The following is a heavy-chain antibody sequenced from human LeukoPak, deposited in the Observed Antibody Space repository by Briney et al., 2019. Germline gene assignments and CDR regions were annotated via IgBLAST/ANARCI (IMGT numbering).Heavy chain of an antibody. CDR1: GFTFSSYS. J-gene: IGHJ4*02. Sequence: GGSLRLSCAASGFTFSSYSMNWVRQAPGKGLEWVSSISSSSSYIYYADSVKGRFTISRDNAKNSLYLQMNSLRAEDTAVYYCARDRGSGSYPPPFGYWGQGTLVTVSS. CDR3: ARDRGSGSYPPPFGY. D-gene: IGHD1-26*01. V-gene: IGHV3-21*01. CDR2: ISSSSSYI.